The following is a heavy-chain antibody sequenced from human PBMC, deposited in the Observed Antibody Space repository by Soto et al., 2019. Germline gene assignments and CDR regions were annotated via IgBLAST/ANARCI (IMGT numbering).Heavy chain of an antibody. CDR2: INAGNGNT. V-gene: IGHV1-3*01. Sequence: QVQLVQSGAEVKKPGASVKVSCKASGYTFTSYAMHWVRQAPGQRLEWMGWINAGNGNTKYSQKFQGSVTITRDTSASTAYLELSSLRAADTSVYYWARVYAAVAGKDYWGQGTLVTVSS. CDR3: ARVYAAVAGKDY. D-gene: IGHD6-19*01. J-gene: IGHJ4*02. CDR1: GYTFTSYA.